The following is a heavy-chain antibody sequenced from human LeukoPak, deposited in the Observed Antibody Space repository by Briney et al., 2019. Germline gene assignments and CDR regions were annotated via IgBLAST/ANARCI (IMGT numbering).Heavy chain of an antibody. J-gene: IGHJ4*02. CDR3: ATGGSYGPLFDF. CDR1: GGSISSNY. CDR2: IYYSGST. Sequence: SETLSLTCTVSGGSISSNYWSWIRQPPGRGLEWIGYIYYSGSTNYNPSLKSRVTISIDTSKDQFSLRLSSVTAADTAMYYCATGGSYGPLFDFWGQGTLVTVSS. D-gene: IGHD1-26*01. V-gene: IGHV4-59*01.